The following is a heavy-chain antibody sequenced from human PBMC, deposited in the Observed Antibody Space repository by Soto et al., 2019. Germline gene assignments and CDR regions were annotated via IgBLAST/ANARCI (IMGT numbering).Heavy chain of an antibody. CDR1: GGSFSGGGYY. CDR3: ARTSIFGVVLNAFDI. D-gene: IGHD3-3*01. Sequence: QVQLQESGPGLVKPSQTLSLTCTVSGGSFSGGGYYWSWIRQHPGKGLEWMGYISYRGSTKYKPSLQSRITVSIDTSKNQFSLGLTSVTAADTAIYFCARTSIFGVVLNAFDIWGQGTLVTVSS. J-gene: IGHJ3*02. CDR2: ISYRGST. V-gene: IGHV4-31*03.